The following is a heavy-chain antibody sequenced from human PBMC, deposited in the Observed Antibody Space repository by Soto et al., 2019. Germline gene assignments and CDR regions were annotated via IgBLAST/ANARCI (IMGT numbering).Heavy chain of an antibody. Sequence: SETLSLTCTVSGGSISSSSYYWGWIRQPPGKGLEWIGSIYYSGSTYYNPSLKSRVTISVDTSKNQFSLKLSSVTAADTAVYYCARHGGWQHPNDYYYGMDVWGQGTTVTVSS. CDR2: IYYSGST. J-gene: IGHJ6*02. V-gene: IGHV4-39*01. D-gene: IGHD6-19*01. CDR3: ARHGGWQHPNDYYYGMDV. CDR1: GGSISSSSYY.